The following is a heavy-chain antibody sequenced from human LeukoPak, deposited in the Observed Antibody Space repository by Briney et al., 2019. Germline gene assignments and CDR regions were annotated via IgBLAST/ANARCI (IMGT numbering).Heavy chain of an antibody. Sequence: LSLXXXXSGGSXSSYYWSWIRQPPGKGLEWIGYIYYSGSTNYNPSLKSRVTISVDTSKNQFSLKLSSVTAADTAVYYCARRISGYETWGQGTLVTVSS. CDR3: ARRISGYET. CDR1: GGSXSSYY. CDR2: IYYSGST. V-gene: IGHV4-59*08. J-gene: IGHJ5*02. D-gene: IGHD5-12*01.